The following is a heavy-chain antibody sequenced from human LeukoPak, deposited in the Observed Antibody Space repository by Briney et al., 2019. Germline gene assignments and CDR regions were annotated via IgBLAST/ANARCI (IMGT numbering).Heavy chain of an antibody. Sequence: ASVKVSCKASGYTFTGYYMHWVRQAPGQGLEWMGWINPNSGGTNYAQKFQGRVTMTRNTSISTAYMELSRLRSDDTAVYYCARDPIVGVTGVYFDYWGQGTPVTVSS. D-gene: IGHD1-26*01. CDR3: ARDPIVGVTGVYFDY. CDR1: GYTFTGYY. CDR2: INPNSGGT. J-gene: IGHJ4*02. V-gene: IGHV1-2*02.